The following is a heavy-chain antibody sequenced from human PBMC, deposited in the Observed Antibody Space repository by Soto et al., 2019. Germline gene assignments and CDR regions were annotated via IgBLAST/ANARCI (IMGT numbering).Heavy chain of an antibody. D-gene: IGHD3-10*01. Sequence: HPGGSLRLSCAASGFTFSSYGMHWVRQAPGKGLEWVAVIWYDGSNKYYADSVKGRFTISRDNSKNTLYLQMNSLRAEDTAVYYCAREWKGYNTMVRGVTAASTYGMDVWGQGTTVTVSS. J-gene: IGHJ6*02. CDR1: GFTFSSYG. CDR3: AREWKGYNTMVRGVTAASTYGMDV. CDR2: IWYDGSNK. V-gene: IGHV3-33*01.